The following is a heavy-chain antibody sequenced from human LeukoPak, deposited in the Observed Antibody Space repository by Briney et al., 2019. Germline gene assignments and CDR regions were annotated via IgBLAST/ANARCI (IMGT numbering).Heavy chain of an antibody. CDR1: GFTFSDFY. J-gene: IGHJ4*02. CDR3: VRYAPVDH. CDR2: ISRGSGSTR. V-gene: IGHV3-11*01. Sequence: GGSLRLSCAASGFTFSDFYMSWFRQVPGKGLEAVAYISRGSGSTRYYTDSARGRFTISGDNGENAVYLQMNSLRTDDTAVYYCVRYAPVDHWGRGALVIVSS. D-gene: IGHD2-2*01.